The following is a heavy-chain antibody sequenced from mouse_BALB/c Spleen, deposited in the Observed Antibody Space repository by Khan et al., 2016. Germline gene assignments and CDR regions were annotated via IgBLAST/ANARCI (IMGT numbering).Heavy chain of an antibody. Sequence: QVRLQQSGAELMKPGASVKISCKATGYTFSSYWIEWVKQRPGHGLEWIGEILPGSGSTNSNEKFKGKATFTADTSSNTAYMQLSSLTSEDSAVYYCAYYYGSSWGQGTTLTVSS. CDR1: GYTFSSYW. CDR3: AYYYGSS. D-gene: IGHD1-1*01. J-gene: IGHJ2*01. V-gene: IGHV1-9*01. CDR2: ILPGSGST.